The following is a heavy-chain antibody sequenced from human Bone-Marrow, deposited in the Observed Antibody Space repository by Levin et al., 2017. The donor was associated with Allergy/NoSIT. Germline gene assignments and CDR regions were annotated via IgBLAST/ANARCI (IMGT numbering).Heavy chain of an antibody. CDR2: INHIRGT. Sequence: SQTLSLTCAVYGGPVSGYYWTWIRQPPGKGLEWIGEINHIRGTNYNPSLKSRVTISEHTSKNQFSLKLTSVTAADTGVYYCAAARFRGSGTFYTWGQGTLVTVSS. CDR1: GGPVSGYY. CDR3: AAARFRGSGTFYT. J-gene: IGHJ5*02. D-gene: IGHD3-10*01. V-gene: IGHV4-34*01.